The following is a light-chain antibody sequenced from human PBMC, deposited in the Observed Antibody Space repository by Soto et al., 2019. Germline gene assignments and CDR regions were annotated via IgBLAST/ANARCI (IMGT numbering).Light chain of an antibody. CDR1: QNIPGY. CDR2: GAS. J-gene: IGKJ1*01. V-gene: IGKV1-39*01. CDR3: QQSFSTPRT. Sequence: DIQMTQSPSSLSASVGDRVTITCRASQNIPGYLSWYQQKPGKAPKLLIYGASTLQSEVPSRFSGSGSGTDFILTISSLQPEDFATYYCQQSFSTPRTFGQGTKVETK.